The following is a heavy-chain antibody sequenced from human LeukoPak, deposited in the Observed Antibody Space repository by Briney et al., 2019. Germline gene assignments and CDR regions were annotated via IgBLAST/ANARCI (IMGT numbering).Heavy chain of an antibody. CDR3: ARALGLDWFDP. J-gene: IGHJ5*02. CDR2: INSGSSSNMYV. Sequence: GGSLRLSCEASGFTLSTYSMNWVRQAPGKGLEWVSSINSGSSSNMYVYYGDSVKGRFTISRDNAKNSLYLQMNSLRAEDTAVYYCARALGLDWFDPWGQGTLVTVSS. V-gene: IGHV3-21*01. D-gene: IGHD3-16*01. CDR1: GFTLSTYS.